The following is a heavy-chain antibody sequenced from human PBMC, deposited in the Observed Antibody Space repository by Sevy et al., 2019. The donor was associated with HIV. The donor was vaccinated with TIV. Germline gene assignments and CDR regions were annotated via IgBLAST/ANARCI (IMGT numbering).Heavy chain of an antibody. CDR2: IIPISGSV. CDR1: GGTFITYA. Sequence: ASVKVSCKASGGTFITYAISWVRQAPGQGLEWMGRIIPISGSVNHAQKFQGRVTITADDSTSTAYMELSSLRSEDTAVYYCAREGDSSGYYYFIDYRGQGTLVTVSS. D-gene: IGHD3-22*01. CDR3: AREGDSSGYYYFIDY. V-gene: IGHV1-69*13. J-gene: IGHJ4*02.